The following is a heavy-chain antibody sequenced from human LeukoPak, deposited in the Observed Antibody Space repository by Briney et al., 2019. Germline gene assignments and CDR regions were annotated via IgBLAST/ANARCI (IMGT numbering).Heavy chain of an antibody. J-gene: IGHJ4*02. CDR1: GYTFTSYD. D-gene: IGHD6-19*01. Sequence: GASVKVSCKASGYTFTSYDIHWVRQATGQGLEWMGWMNPNSGNTGYAQKFQGRVTMTRNTSISTAYMELSSLRSEDTAVYYCARNVAVAPKGPNDYWGQGTLVTVSS. CDR3: ARNVAVAPKGPNDY. CDR2: MNPNSGNT. V-gene: IGHV1-8*01.